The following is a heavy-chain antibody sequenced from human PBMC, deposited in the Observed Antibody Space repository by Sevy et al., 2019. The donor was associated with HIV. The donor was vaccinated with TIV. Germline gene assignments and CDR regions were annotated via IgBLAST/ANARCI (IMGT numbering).Heavy chain of an antibody. CDR1: GFTFSNYA. Sequence: GGSLRLSCAASGFTFSNYALTWVRQAPGKGLDWVSSITGSSTTIYYADSVKGRFTVSRDNSNNTLYLHINSLRAEDTAVYYCARHGLYGGHFEYFQHRGQGTLVTVSS. D-gene: IGHD4-17*01. V-gene: IGHV3-23*01. CDR2: ITGSSTTI. J-gene: IGHJ1*01. CDR3: ARHGLYGGHFEYFQH.